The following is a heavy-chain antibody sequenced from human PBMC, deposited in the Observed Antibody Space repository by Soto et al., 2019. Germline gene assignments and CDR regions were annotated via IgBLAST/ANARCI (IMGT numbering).Heavy chain of an antibody. D-gene: IGHD2-15*01. V-gene: IGHV1-3*01. CDR3: ARAFPLGEDIVVVVDGFDP. CDR1: GYTFTSYA. Sequence: QVHLVQSGAEVKKPGASVKVSCKASGYTFTSYAMHWVRQAPGQRLEWMGWINAGNGNTKYSQKFQGRVTITRDTSASTAYMELNSLRSEDTAVYYCARAFPLGEDIVVVVDGFDPWGQGTLVTVSS. CDR2: INAGNGNT. J-gene: IGHJ5*02.